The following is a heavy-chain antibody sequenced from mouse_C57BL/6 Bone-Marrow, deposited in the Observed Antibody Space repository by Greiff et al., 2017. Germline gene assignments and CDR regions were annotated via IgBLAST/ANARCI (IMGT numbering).Heavy chain of an antibody. CDR2: IYPGSGNT. CDR1: GYTFTDYY. V-gene: IGHV1-76*01. J-gene: IGHJ1*03. Sequence: LVESGAELVRPGASVKLSCKASGYTFTDYYINWVKQRPGQGLEWIARIYPGSGNTYYNEKFKGKATLTAEKSSSTAYMQLSSLTSEDSAVYCCARGDYGSSYWYFDVWGTGTTVTVSS. CDR3: ARGDYGSSYWYFDV. D-gene: IGHD1-1*01.